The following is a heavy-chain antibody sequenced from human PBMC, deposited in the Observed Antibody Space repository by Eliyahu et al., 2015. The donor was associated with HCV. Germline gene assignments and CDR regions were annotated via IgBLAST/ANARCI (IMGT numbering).Heavy chain of an antibody. V-gene: IGHV4-4*07. CDR3: ARGHYYDTSNYFFDY. Sequence: QVQLQESGPGLVKPSETLSISCTVSGGSISPYYWNWIRXPAGKGLEWVGRIYGSGTTNYNPSLKSRVTMSVDTSKNQFSLRLSSVTAADTAVYYCARGHYYDTSNYFFDYWGQGTLVTVSS. D-gene: IGHD3-22*01. CDR1: GGSISPYY. J-gene: IGHJ4*02. CDR2: IYGSGTT.